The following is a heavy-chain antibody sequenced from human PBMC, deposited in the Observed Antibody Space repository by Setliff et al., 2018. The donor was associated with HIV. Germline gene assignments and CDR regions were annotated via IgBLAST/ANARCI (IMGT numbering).Heavy chain of an antibody. CDR3: TRGLVAATRPWLQSAFDI. V-gene: IGHV3-49*04. CDR1: GFIFGDYA. Sequence: GGSLRLSCTASGFIFGDYAMSWVRQAPGKGLEWVGFIGSKRYGGTTEYAASVKGRFTISRDDSKSIAYLQMNSLKTEDTAVYSCTRGLVAATRPWLQSAFDIWGQGTMVTVSS. D-gene: IGHD2-15*01. J-gene: IGHJ3*02. CDR2: IGSKRYGGTT.